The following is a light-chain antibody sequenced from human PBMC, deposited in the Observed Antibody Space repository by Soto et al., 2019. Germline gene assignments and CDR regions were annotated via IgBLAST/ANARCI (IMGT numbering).Light chain of an antibody. J-gene: IGLJ1*01. CDR2: EVS. CDR1: SSDVGGYNY. Sequence: QSALTQPASVSGSPGQSITISCTGTSSDVGGYNYVSWYQQLPGKAPRLMIYEVSNRPSGVSNRFSGSKSGNTASLTISGLQAEDEADYCCSSYRSSSTLYVFGTGTKVTVL. CDR3: SSYRSSSTLYV. V-gene: IGLV2-14*01.